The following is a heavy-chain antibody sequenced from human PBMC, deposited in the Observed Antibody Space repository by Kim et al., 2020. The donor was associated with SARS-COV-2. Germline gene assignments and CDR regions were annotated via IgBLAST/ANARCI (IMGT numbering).Heavy chain of an antibody. CDR1: GFTFSSCA. Sequence: GGSLRLSCAASGFTFSSCAMHWVRQAPGKGLEWVAVISYDGSNKYYADSVKGRFTISRDNSKNTLYLQMNSLRAEDTAVYYCARDLRYFDWDGMDVWGQGPTVTASS. D-gene: IGHD3-9*01. CDR2: ISYDGSNK. V-gene: IGHV3-30*04. J-gene: IGHJ6*02. CDR3: ARDLRYFDWDGMDV.